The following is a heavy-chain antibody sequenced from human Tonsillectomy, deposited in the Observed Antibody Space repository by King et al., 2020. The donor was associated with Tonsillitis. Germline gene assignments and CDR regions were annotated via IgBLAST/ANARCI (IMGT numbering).Heavy chain of an antibody. J-gene: IGHJ4*02. V-gene: IGHV3-30*04. CDR2: ISYDGRDK. D-gene: IGHD3-22*01. CDR1: GFSFSDYA. CDR3: ARDSSGTYYYDYFDY. Sequence: VQLVESGGGVVQPGRSLRLSCVASGFSFSDYAMHWVRQAPGKGLEWVAVISYDGRDKDYADSGKGRFTISRDNSKNTMYLQMHSLRPENTAMYYCARDSSGTYYYDYFDYWGQGTLVTVSS.